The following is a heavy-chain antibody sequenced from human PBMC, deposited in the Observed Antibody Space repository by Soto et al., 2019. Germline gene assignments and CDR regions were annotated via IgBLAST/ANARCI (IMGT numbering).Heavy chain of an antibody. CDR3: ARHPVQSTVIHGDWFDP. CDR1: GGSISSSSYY. Sequence: SETLSLTCTVSGGSISSSSYYWGWIRQPPGKGLEWIGSIYYSGSTYYNPSLKSRVTISVDTSKNQFSLKLSSVTAADTAVYYCARHPVQSTVIHGDWFDPWGQGTLVTVSS. V-gene: IGHV4-39*01. D-gene: IGHD4-17*01. CDR2: IYYSGST. J-gene: IGHJ5*02.